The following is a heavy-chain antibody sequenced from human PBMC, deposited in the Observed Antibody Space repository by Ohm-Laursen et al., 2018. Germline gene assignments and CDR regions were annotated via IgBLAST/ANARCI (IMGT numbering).Heavy chain of an antibody. Sequence: GSLRLSCSASGFTFSSHSMNWVRQAPGKGLEWVSVIYSGGSTYYADSVKGRFTISRDNSKNTLYLQMNSLRAEDTAVYYCAKGSSWNWGQGTLVTVSS. CDR2: IYSGGST. D-gene: IGHD6-13*01. CDR1: GFTFSSHS. J-gene: IGHJ4*02. V-gene: IGHV3-53*01. CDR3: AKGSSWN.